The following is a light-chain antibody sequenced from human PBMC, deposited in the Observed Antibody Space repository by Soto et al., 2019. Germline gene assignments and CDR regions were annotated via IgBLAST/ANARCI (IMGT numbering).Light chain of an antibody. V-gene: IGKV3-15*01. CDR1: QSVSSN. Sequence: EIVMTQSPATLSVSPGERATLSCRASQSVSSNLAWYQQKPGQAPRLLIYGASTRATGIPARFRGSGSGTEFTLTVSSLQSEDSAVYYRQQYNSWPPRGTFGQGTKVEIK. CDR2: GAS. CDR3: QQYNSWPPRGT. J-gene: IGKJ1*01.